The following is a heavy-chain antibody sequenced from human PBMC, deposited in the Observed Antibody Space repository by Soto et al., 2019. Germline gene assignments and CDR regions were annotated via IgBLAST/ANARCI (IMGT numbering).Heavy chain of an antibody. D-gene: IGHD6-19*01. CDR1: GGSLSGNY. J-gene: IGHJ6*02. CDR2: TNHIVTT. V-gene: IGHV4-34*01. Sequence: SETLSLTCAVYGGSLSGNYWSRIRERPGKGLAMIVETNHIVTTNYNPSLKSRVTISVDTSKNQFSLKLSSVTAADTAVYYCARSSSIGIAVAGTNYYYYYGMDVWGQGTTVT. CDR3: ARSSSIGIAVAGTNYYYYYGMDV.